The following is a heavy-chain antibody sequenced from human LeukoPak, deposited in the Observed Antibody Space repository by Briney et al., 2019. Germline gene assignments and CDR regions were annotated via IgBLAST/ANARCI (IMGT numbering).Heavy chain of an antibody. D-gene: IGHD3-10*01. CDR3: ARDYYYGSGIPPDY. CDR1: GFTFSSYA. Sequence: GGSLRLSCAASGFTFSSYAMHWVRQAPGKGLVWVAVISYDGSNKYYADSVKGRFTISRDNSKNTLYLQMNSLRAEDTAVYYCARDYYYGSGIPPDYWGQGTLVTVSS. J-gene: IGHJ4*02. CDR2: ISYDGSNK. V-gene: IGHV3-30-3*01.